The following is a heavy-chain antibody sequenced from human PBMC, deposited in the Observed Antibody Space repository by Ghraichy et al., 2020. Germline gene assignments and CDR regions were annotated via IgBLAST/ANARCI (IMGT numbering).Heavy chain of an antibody. CDR1: GFTFSNYV. CDR3: AKGIAAGTTTISYYYNGMDI. J-gene: IGHJ6*02. Sequence: GGSLRLSCEASGFTFSNYVMSWVHQAPGKGLEWVSAISGSGGSTYYTESLKGRFTISRDNSKNTLILQMNSLRAEDTAVYYCAKGIAAGTTTISYYYNGMDIWGQGTKVTVAS. CDR2: ISGSGGST. V-gene: IGHV3-23*01. D-gene: IGHD6-13*01.